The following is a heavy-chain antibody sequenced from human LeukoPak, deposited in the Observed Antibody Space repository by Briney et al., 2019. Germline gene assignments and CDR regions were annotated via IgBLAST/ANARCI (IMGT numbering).Heavy chain of an antibody. V-gene: IGHV3-7*01. CDR2: INRDGSKK. D-gene: IGHD3-10*01. CDR3: VREIFGLDY. Sequence: GGSLRLSCAASGFTFSSYWMNWVRQAPGKGLEWVANINRDGSKKYYVDSVNGRFPISRDNPKNSLYLQMNSLRAEDAAVYYCVREIFGLDYWGQETLVTVSS. J-gene: IGHJ4*02. CDR1: GFTFSSYW.